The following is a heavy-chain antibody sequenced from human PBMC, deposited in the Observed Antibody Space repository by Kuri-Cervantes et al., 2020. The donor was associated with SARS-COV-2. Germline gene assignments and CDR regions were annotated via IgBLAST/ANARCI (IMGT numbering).Heavy chain of an antibody. Sequence: GESLKISCAASGFTFSSYAMSWVRQAPGEGLEWVSAISGSGGSTYYADSVKGRFTISRDNSKNTLYLQMNSLRAEDTAVYYCAKDPTYYDFWSGPITFYWYFDLCGRGTRGTVSA. CDR3: AKDPTYYDFWSGPITFYWYFDL. V-gene: IGHV3-23*01. CDR2: ISGSGGST. D-gene: IGHD3-3*01. CDR1: GFTFSSYA. J-gene: IGHJ2*01.